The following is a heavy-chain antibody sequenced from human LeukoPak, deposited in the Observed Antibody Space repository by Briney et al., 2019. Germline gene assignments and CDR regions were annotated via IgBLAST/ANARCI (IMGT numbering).Heavy chain of an antibody. CDR3: ARIDYYGSSDY. D-gene: IGHD3-10*01. CDR1: GCTFSSYA. V-gene: IGHV1-69*13. Sequence: SVKVSCKASGCTFSSYAISWVRQAPAQGLEWMGGIIPIFGTANYAQKFQGRVTITADESTSTAYVELSSLRSEDTAVYYCARIDYYGSSDYWGQGTLVTVSS. CDR2: IIPIFGTA. J-gene: IGHJ4*02.